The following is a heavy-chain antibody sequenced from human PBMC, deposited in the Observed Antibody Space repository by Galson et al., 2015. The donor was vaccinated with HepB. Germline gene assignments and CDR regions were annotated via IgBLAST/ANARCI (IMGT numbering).Heavy chain of an antibody. CDR1: GFTFSDYY. Sequence: SLRLSCAASGFTFSDYYMSWIRQAPGKGLEWVSHISSSSSYRNYEDSVKGRFTISRDNAKNSLYLQMNSLRVEDTAVYYCAREGEAVAGMSSGYFQHWGQGTLVTVSS. CDR3: AREGEAVAGMSSGYFQH. D-gene: IGHD6-19*01. V-gene: IGHV3-11*06. CDR2: ISSSSSYR. J-gene: IGHJ1*01.